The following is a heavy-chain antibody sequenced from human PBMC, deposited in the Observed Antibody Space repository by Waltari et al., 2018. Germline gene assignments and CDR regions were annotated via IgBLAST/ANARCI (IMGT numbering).Heavy chain of an antibody. Sequence: EVQLVETGGGLIQPGWSLRLSCVVSGFTVSNSYMGWVRQSPQKGLEWVSVIYRGGSTYYAASVKGRFTISRDSSKNTLYLQMKSLRDEDSAVYYCARTLLDHYFYMDVWGNGTTVTVSS. V-gene: IGHV3-53*02. J-gene: IGHJ6*03. CDR3: ARTLLDHYFYMDV. CDR1: GFTVSNSY. D-gene: IGHD3-10*01. CDR2: IYRGGST.